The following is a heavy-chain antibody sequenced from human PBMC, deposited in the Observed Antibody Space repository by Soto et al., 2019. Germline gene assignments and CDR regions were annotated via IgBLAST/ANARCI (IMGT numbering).Heavy chain of an antibody. CDR1: GNTFASYG. V-gene: IGHV1-18*01. CDR2: ISGFNGQT. D-gene: IGHD3-10*01. J-gene: IGHJ4*02. CDR3: ARVDPRGVAVVRDY. Sequence: GASVKVSCKASGNTFASYGFSWVRQAPGQGLEWMGWISGFNGQTNYALKFQGRVTLTTDTSTSTAYMELRSLRSDDTAVYFCARVDPRGVAVVRDYWGQGTLVTVSS.